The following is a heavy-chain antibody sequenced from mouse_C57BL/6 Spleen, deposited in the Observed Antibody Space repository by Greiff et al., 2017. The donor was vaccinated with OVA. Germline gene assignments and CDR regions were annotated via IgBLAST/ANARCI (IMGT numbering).Heavy chain of an antibody. CDR1: GYTFTDYN. J-gene: IGHJ2*01. Sequence: EVKLVESGPELVKPGASVKMSCKASGYTFTDYNMHWVKQSHGKSLEWIGYINPNNGGTSYNQKFKGKATLTVNKSSSTAYMELRSLTSEDSAVYYCARPTAYYFDYWGQGTTLTVSS. V-gene: IGHV1-22*01. D-gene: IGHD1-2*01. CDR3: ARPTAYYFDY. CDR2: INPNNGGT.